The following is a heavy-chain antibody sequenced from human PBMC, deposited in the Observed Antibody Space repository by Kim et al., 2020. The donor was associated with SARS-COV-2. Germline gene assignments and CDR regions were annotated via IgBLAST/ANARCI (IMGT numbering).Heavy chain of an antibody. D-gene: IGHD6-6*01. Sequence: TNYHPSLKSRVTISVDTSKNQFSLKLSSVTAADTAVYYCASIAARRAPGYWGQGTLVTVSS. J-gene: IGHJ4*02. CDR3: ASIAARRAPGY. V-gene: IGHV4-59*01. CDR2: T.